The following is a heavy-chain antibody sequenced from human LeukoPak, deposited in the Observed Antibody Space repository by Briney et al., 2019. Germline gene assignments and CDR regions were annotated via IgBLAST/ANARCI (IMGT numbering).Heavy chain of an antibody. D-gene: IGHD1-1*01. CDR2: INHSGST. J-gene: IGHJ4*02. Sequence: SETLSLTCAVYGGSLSGYYWSWIRQPPGKGLEWIGEINHSGSTNYNPSLKSRVTISVDTSKNQFSLKLSSVTAADTAVYYCARGVQRLFDYWGQGTLVTVSS. V-gene: IGHV4-34*01. CDR1: GGSLSGYY. CDR3: ARGVQRLFDY.